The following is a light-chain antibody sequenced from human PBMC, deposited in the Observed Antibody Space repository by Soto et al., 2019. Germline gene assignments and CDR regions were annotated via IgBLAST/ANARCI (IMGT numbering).Light chain of an antibody. J-gene: IGLJ3*02. CDR3: SSYSSRSTWV. Sequence: QSALTQPASVSGSPGQSITISCTGTSDDVGGYNYVSWYEQHPGKAPKLMIYDVTDRPSGVSNRFSGSKSGNTASLTISVLQGEYEADYYCSSYSSRSTWVFGGGTKLTVL. CDR1: SDDVGGYNY. CDR2: DVT. V-gene: IGLV2-14*03.